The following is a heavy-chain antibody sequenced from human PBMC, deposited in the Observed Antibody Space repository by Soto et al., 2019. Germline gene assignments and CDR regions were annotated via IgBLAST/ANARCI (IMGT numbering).Heavy chain of an antibody. D-gene: IGHD3-22*01. CDR3: AKEVVAAAYVETSHVDL. J-gene: IGHJ5*02. Sequence: EEQLLESGGDLVQPGGSLRLSCAASGFTFSSYAMGWVRQAPVTGLEWVSVIAGRGGDISLADSVKGRFTIARDNSKSTLFSHMNRLRVEETSRYYCAKEVVAAAYVETSHVDLWGQGTLVTVSS. V-gene: IGHV3-23*01. CDR1: GFTFSSYA. CDR2: IAGRGGDI.